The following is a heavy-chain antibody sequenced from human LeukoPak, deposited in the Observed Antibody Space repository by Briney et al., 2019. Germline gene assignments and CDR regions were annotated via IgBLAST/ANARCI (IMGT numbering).Heavy chain of an antibody. J-gene: IGHJ6*03. V-gene: IGHV4-59*11. CDR3: GRDALVGYFSYYYIDV. CDR1: GGSISSHY. D-gene: IGHD2-15*01. CDR2: ISNSGST. Sequence: SGTLSLTCTVSGGSISSHYWTWIRQSPVKGLEWIGDISNSGSTSYNPSLKSRVTISIDTSKNQFSLKLSSVTAADTAVYYCGRDALVGYFSYYYIDVWGKGTTVTVSS.